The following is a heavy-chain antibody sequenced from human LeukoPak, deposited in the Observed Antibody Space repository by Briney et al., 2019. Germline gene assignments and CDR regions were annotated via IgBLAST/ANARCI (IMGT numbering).Heavy chain of an antibody. Sequence: PSETLSLTCTVSGGSISSYYWSWIRQPPGKGLEWIGYIYYSGSTNYNPSLKSRVTISVDTSKNQFSLKLSSVTAADTAVYYCARELGSSWYSYFDYWGQGTLVTVSS. CDR3: ARELGSSWYSYFDY. V-gene: IGHV4-59*01. CDR1: GGSISSYY. J-gene: IGHJ4*02. CDR2: IYYSGST. D-gene: IGHD6-13*01.